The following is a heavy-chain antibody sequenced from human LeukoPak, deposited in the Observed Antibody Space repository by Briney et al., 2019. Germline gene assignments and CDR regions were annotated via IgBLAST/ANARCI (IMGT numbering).Heavy chain of an antibody. Sequence: SETLSLTCTVSGVSIISSNYYWAWIRQPPGKGLEWIGSIHYSGDAYYNPSLKSRVTISVDTSKNQFSLKLSSVTAADTAVYYCARGVRNFDYWGQGTLVTVSS. CDR2: IHYSGDA. V-gene: IGHV4-39*01. D-gene: IGHD1-14*01. CDR3: ARGVRNFDY. J-gene: IGHJ4*02. CDR1: GVSIISSNYY.